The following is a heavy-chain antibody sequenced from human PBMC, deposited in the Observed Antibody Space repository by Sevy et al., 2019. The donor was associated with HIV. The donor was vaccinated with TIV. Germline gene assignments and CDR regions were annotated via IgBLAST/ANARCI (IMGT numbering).Heavy chain of an antibody. CDR2: INESGIT. J-gene: IGHJ5*02. D-gene: IGHD2-2*01. V-gene: IGHV4-34*01. CDR1: DGSFSGYY. Sequence: SETLSLTCAVHDGSFSGYYWNWIRQLPGKGLEWIGEINESGITYYNPSLKSRVTISVDTSKKQFSLKRNSVTAMDSAVYFCARSPPVVVVPGAPSWFDPWGQGTLVTVSS. CDR3: ARSPPVVVVPGAPSWFDP.